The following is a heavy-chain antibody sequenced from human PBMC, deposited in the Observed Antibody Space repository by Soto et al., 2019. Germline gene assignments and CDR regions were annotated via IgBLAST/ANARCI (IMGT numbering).Heavy chain of an antibody. CDR2: VSHDGRNT. J-gene: IGHJ4*02. CDR1: GFTFSDYA. D-gene: IGHD6-19*01. V-gene: IGHV3-30*18. Sequence: VQLVESGGGVVQPGRSLRLSCAASGFTFSDYAMHWVRQAPGKGLEWVAVVSHDGRNTHYADSVKGRFTISRDSSKNPVSLEMTGRRAEATAGYYCAKGGRQWLVTSAFSYWGQGALVTVSS. CDR3: AKGGRQWLVTSAFSY.